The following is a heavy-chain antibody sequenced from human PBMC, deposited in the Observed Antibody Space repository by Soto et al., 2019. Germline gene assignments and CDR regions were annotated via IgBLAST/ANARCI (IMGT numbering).Heavy chain of an antibody. Sequence: VGSLRLSCAASGFTFSSYSMNWVRQAPGKGLEWVSSISSSSSYIYYADSVKGRFTISRDNAKNSLYLQMNSLRAEDTAVYYCARDREAWIQLWSFDYWGQGTLVTVSS. CDR2: ISSSSSYI. J-gene: IGHJ4*02. CDR1: GFTFSSYS. CDR3: ARDREAWIQLWSFDY. D-gene: IGHD5-18*01. V-gene: IGHV3-21*01.